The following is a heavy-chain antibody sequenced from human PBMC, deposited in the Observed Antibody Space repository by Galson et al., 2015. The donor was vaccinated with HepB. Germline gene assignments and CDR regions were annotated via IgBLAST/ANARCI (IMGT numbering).Heavy chain of an antibody. D-gene: IGHD3-16*01. J-gene: IGHJ5*01. CDR3: VTGGLWFGY. CDR2: IKEDGSEK. CDR1: GFNLFSTHW. Sequence: SLRLSCAASGFNLFSTHWMSWVRLAPGKGLEWVAKIKEDGSEKYYVDSVKGRFTISRDNAKSSLYLQMNRLTAEDTAVYYCVTGGLWFGYWGQGALVTVSS. V-gene: IGHV3-7*01.